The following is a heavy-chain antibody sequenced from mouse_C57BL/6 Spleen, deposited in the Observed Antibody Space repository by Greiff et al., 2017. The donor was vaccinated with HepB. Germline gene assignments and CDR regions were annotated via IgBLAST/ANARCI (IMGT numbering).Heavy chain of an antibody. Sequence: EVHLVESGPGLVKPSQSLSLTCSVTGYSITSGYYWNWIRQFPGNKLEWMGYISYDGSNNYNPSLKNRISITRDTSKNQFFLKLNSVTTEDTATYYCARWGTTAYAMDYWGQGTSVTVSS. D-gene: IGHD1-2*01. CDR2: ISYDGSN. CDR1: GYSITSGYY. V-gene: IGHV3-6*01. CDR3: ARWGTTAYAMDY. J-gene: IGHJ4*01.